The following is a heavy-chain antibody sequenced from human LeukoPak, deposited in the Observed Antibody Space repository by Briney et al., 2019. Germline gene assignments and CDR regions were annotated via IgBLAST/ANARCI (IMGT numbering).Heavy chain of an antibody. D-gene: IGHD6-19*01. CDR1: GGSISSGSYY. V-gene: IGHV4-61*02. CDR3: AKDHFIAVAYGWFGP. J-gene: IGHJ5*02. CDR2: IYTSGST. Sequence: SETLSLTCTVSGGSISSGSYYWSWIRQPAGKGLEWIGRIYTSGSTNYNPSLKSRVTISVDTSKNQFSLKLSSVTAADTAVYYCAKDHFIAVAYGWFGPWGQGTLVTVSS.